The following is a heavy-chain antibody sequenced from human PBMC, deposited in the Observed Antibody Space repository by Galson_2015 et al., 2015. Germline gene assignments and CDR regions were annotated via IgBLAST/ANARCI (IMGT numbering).Heavy chain of an antibody. CDR1: GFTFSSYG. CDR3: AKATGSGTGYDAFEI. V-gene: IGHV3-30*18. J-gene: IGHJ3*02. CDR2: ISYDGSNK. Sequence: SLRLSCAASGFTFSSYGMHWVRQAPGKGLEWVAVISYDGSNKYYADSVKGRFTISRDNSKNTLYLQMNSLRAEDTAVYYCAKATGSGTGYDAFEIWGQGTMVTVSS. D-gene: IGHD5-12*01.